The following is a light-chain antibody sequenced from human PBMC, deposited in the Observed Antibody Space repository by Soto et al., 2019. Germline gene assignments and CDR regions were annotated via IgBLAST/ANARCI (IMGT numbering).Light chain of an antibody. CDR3: QQYGSSPEWT. CDR2: AAS. V-gene: IGKV3-20*01. J-gene: IGKJ1*01. Sequence: EIVLTQSPGTLSLSLGERATLSCRASQSVSSSYLAWYQQKPGQAPRLLIYAASSRATGIPDRFSGSGSGTDFTLTISRLEPEDFAAYYCQQYGSSPEWTFGQGTKVEIK. CDR1: QSVSSSY.